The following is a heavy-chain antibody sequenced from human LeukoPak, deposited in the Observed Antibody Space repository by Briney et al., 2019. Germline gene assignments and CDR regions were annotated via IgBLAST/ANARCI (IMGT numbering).Heavy chain of an antibody. V-gene: IGHV3-23*01. CDR2: ISGSGGDT. J-gene: IGHJ4*02. CDR1: EFTFSSCA. D-gene: IGHD6-19*01. CDR3: AKTTAGYSSGRYPGWPIDY. Sequence: GGSLRLSCAASEFTFSSCAMSWVRQAPGEGLEWVSVISGSGGDTYFADSVKGRFTISRDNSKNTVFLQVDSLRAEDTAVYYCAKTTAGYSSGRYPGWPIDYWGQGTLVTVSS.